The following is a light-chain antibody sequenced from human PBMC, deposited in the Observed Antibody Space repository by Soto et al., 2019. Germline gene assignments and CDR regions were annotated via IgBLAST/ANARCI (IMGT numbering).Light chain of an antibody. Sequence: IQLTQSPSSLSASVGDRVTITCRASQGINSFLAWYQQKPGKAPRLLIYAASTLQSGVPSRFSGSGSGTDFTLTISSLEPEDFAAYYCQQASACPLTFGQGTRLEIK. V-gene: IGKV1-9*01. CDR3: QQASACPLT. J-gene: IGKJ5*01. CDR2: AAS. CDR1: QGINSF.